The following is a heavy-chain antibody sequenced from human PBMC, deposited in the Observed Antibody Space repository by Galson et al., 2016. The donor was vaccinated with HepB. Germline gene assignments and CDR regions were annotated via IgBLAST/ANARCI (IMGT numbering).Heavy chain of an antibody. CDR3: ARHECRGSDCFSAYDF. V-gene: IGHV5-51*01. Sequence: SGAEVKKPGESLKISCKGSGYRFANYWIGWARQMPGKGLESMGIVYPGNSEIRYSPSFQGQVTISADKSITTVYLQWNSLKASDSAIYYCARHECRGSDCFSAYDFWGQGTVVTVSS. D-gene: IGHD2-21*02. CDR2: VYPGNSEI. J-gene: IGHJ3*01. CDR1: GYRFANYW.